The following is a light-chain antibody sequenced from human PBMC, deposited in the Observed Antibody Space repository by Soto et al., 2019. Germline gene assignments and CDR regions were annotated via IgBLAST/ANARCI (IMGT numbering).Light chain of an antibody. CDR2: DDS. Sequence: SYELTQPSSVSVAPGQTARISCGGNNSGGKSVHWYQQKPGQAPVVVVYDDSDRPSGIPERFSGSNSGNTATLTISRVEAGDEADYHCQVWDDNSDHHVFGTGTKVTVL. CDR1: NSGGKS. CDR3: QVWDDNSDHHV. J-gene: IGLJ1*01. V-gene: IGLV3-21*02.